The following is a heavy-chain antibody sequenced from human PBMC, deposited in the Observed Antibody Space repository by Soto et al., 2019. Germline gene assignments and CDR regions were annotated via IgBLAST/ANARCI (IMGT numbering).Heavy chain of an antibody. CDR2: IRSKAYGGTT. CDR1: GFTFGDYA. J-gene: IGHJ6*03. Sequence: GGSLRLSCTASGFTFGDYAMSWFRQAPGKGLEWVGFIRSKAYGGTTEYAASVKGRFTISRDDSKSIAYLQMNSLKTEDTAVYYCTRDMAHYDFWSGYSSYYYYMDVWGKGTTVTVSS. D-gene: IGHD3-3*01. V-gene: IGHV3-49*03. CDR3: TRDMAHYDFWSGYSSYYYYMDV.